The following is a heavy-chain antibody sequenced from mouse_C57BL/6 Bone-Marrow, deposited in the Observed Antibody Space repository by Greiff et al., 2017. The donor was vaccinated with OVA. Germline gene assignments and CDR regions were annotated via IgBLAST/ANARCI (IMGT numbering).Heavy chain of an antibody. CDR2: IHPNSGST. V-gene: IGHV1-64*01. J-gene: IGHJ3*01. CDR1: GYTFTSYW. D-gene: IGHD1-1*01. Sequence: QVQLQQSGAELVKPGASVKLSCQASGYTFTSYWMHWVKQRPGQGLEWIGMIHPNSGSTNYNEKFKSKATLTVDKSSSTAYMQLSSLTSEDSAVYYCARWGYYGSSQAGVADWGQGTLVTVSA. CDR3: ARWGYYGSSQAGVAD.